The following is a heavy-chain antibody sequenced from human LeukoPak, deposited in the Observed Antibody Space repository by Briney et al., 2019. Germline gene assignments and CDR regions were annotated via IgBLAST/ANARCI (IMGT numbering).Heavy chain of an antibody. CDR3: ARVGVQRAGTDYYYYYMDV. D-gene: IGHD6-13*01. CDR1: GYTFTSYD. Sequence: ASVKVSCKASGYTFTSYDINWVRQATGQGLEWMGWMNPNSGNTGYAQKFQGRVTITRNTSISTAYMELSSLRSEDTAVYYCARVGVQRAGTDYYYYYMDVWGKGTTVTVSS. CDR2: MNPNSGNT. J-gene: IGHJ6*03. V-gene: IGHV1-8*03.